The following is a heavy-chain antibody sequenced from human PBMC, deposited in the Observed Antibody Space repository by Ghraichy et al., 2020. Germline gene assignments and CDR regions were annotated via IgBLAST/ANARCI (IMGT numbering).Heavy chain of an antibody. V-gene: IGHV3-23*01. CDR1: GFSFHRYA. D-gene: IGHD6-13*01. CDR2: ISSSGDRT. Sequence: RGSLRLSCAASGFSFHRYAMTWVRQAPGKGLEWVSGISSSGDRTYYADSVKGRFTISRDNSKSTLSVQMNSLRAEDTAVYYCAKDFNIEAAGRSFQYWGQGTLVIVSS. J-gene: IGHJ1*01. CDR3: AKDFNIEAAGRSFQY.